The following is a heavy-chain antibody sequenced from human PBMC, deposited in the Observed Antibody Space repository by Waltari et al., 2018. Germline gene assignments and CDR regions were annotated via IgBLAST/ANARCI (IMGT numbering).Heavy chain of an antibody. D-gene: IGHD6-25*01. CDR2: SKHIEST. V-gene: IGHV4-34*01. J-gene: IGHJ2*01. CDR1: GGSFSGYY. CDR3: ARGKQRSYWYFDL. Sequence: QVQLQQWGAGLLKPSETLSLTCAVYGGSFSGYYWSWIRQPPGKGLEWMGESKHIESTNYNPSLRSRVTISVGTSKNQFSLKRSSVTAADTAVYYCARGKQRSYWYFDLWGRGTLVTVSS.